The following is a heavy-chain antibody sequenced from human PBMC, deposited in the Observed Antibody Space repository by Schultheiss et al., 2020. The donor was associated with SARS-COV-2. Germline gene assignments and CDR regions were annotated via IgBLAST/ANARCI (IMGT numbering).Heavy chain of an antibody. CDR2: IYYSGST. V-gene: IGHV4-59*01. CDR3: ARDLDSSGWIDY. D-gene: IGHD6-19*01. J-gene: IGHJ4*02. CDR1: GGSISSFY. Sequence: SETLSLTCTVSGGSISSFYWSWIRQPPGKGLEWIGYIYYSGSTNYNPSLKSRVTISVDTSKNQFSLKLSSVTAADTAVYYCARDLDSSGWIDYWGQGTLVTVSS.